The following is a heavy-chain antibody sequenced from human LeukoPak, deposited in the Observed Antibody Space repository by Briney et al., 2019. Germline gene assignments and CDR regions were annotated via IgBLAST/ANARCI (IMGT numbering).Heavy chain of an antibody. CDR3: ARDYDFWSDIDY. J-gene: IGHJ4*02. D-gene: IGHD3-3*01. V-gene: IGHV3-21*01. CDR1: GFTFSSYW. CDR2: ISSSSSYI. Sequence: GGSLRLSCAASGFTFSSYWMHWVRQAPGKGLEWISSISSSSSYIYYADSVKGRFTISRDNAKNSLYLQMNSLRAEDTAVYYCARDYDFWSDIDYWGQGTLVTVSS.